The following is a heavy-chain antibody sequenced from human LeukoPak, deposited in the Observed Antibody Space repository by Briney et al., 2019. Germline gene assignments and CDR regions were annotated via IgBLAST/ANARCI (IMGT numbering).Heavy chain of an antibody. J-gene: IGHJ4*02. CDR2: VNPNSGGT. V-gene: IGHV1-2*02. D-gene: IGHD1-26*01. CDR3: ARVGIVGAISFDY. CDR1: GYTFTGCY. Sequence: GASVKVSCKAAGYTFTGCYMHWVRQAPGQGLEWMGWVNPNSGGTNYAQKFQGRVTMTRDTSISTAYMELSRLRSDDTAVYYCARVGIVGAISFDYWGQGTLVTVSS.